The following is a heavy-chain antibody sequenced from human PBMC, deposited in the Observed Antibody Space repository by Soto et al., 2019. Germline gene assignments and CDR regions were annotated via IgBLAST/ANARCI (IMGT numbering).Heavy chain of an antibody. D-gene: IGHD2-15*01. CDR3: ARDSGPGGYYYYYYIDV. CDR2: ISSSSSYI. J-gene: IGHJ6*03. V-gene: IGHV3-21*01. Sequence: EVQVVESGGGLVKPGGSLRLSCAASGFTLSTYSMNWVRQAPGKGLEWVSSISSSSSYIYYADSVKGRCTISRDNANNSLYQKMNSLRAEDTAVYYCARDSGPGGYYYYYYIDVCGKGATVIVSS. CDR1: GFTLSTYS.